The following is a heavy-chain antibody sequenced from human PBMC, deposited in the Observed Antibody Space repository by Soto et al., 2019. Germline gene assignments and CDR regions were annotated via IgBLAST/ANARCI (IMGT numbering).Heavy chain of an antibody. V-gene: IGHV3-23*01. Sequence: GGSLRLSCAASGFTFSSYAMSWARQAPGKGLEWVSAISGSGGSTYYADSVKGRFTISRDNSKNTLYLQMNSLRAEDTAVYYCARDMEYYYDSSGYYWPFDYWGQGTLVTVSS. CDR2: ISGSGGST. CDR3: ARDMEYYYDSSGYYWPFDY. D-gene: IGHD3-22*01. CDR1: GFTFSSYA. J-gene: IGHJ4*02.